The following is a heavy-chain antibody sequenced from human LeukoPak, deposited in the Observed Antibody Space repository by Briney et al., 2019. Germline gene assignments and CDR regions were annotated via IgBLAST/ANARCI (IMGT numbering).Heavy chain of an antibody. Sequence: GGSLRLSCAASRFTFRSYAMSWVRQAPGKGLEWVSGISGSGGTTFSADSVRGRFTISRDNSKNTLYLQMNRLRAEDTAVYYCAKDTCTNGVCYFDFWGQGTLVTVSS. CDR2: ISGSGGTT. CDR1: RFTFRSYA. CDR3: AKDTCTNGVCYFDF. V-gene: IGHV3-23*01. J-gene: IGHJ4*02. D-gene: IGHD2-8*01.